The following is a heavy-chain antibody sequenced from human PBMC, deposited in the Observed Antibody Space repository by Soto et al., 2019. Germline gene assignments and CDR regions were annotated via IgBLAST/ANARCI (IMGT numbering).Heavy chain of an antibody. CDR3: ARALPDVTGTIYYYYGMDV. CDR2: IIPIFVTT. CDR1: GGNFSSYA. J-gene: IGHJ6*02. D-gene: IGHD1-7*01. Sequence: QVQLVQSGAEVKKPGSSVKVSCKASGGNFSSYAISWVRQAPGQGLEWLGGIIPIFVTTNHAQKFQGRVTISADESTSTAYMELSSLRSEDTAVYYCARALPDVTGTIYYYYGMDVWGQGTTVTVSS. V-gene: IGHV1-69*12.